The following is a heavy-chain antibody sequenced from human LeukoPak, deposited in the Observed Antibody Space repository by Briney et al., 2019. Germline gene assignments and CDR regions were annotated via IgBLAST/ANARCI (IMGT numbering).Heavy chain of an antibody. CDR3: ARIVPVTTSETHFDY. CDR2: INHSGST. J-gene: IGHJ4*02. D-gene: IGHD4-17*01. CDR1: GGSFSGYY. Sequence: SETLSLTCAVYGGSFSGYYWSWIRQPPGKGLEWIGEINHSGSTNYNPSLKSRVTISVDTSKNQFSLKLSSVAAADMAVYYCARIVPVTTSETHFDYWGQGTLVTVSS. V-gene: IGHV4-34*01.